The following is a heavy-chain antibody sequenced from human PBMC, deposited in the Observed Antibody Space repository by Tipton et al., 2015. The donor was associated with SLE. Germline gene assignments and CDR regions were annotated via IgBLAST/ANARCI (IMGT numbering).Heavy chain of an antibody. D-gene: IGHD3-10*01. Sequence: LRLSCTVSGASISSHYWSWIRQPPGKGLEWIGEINHSGSINYSPSLRNRVTISVDTSKNQFSLELTSLSAADTAVYYCARRLITARLYYFDSWGQGTRVTVSS. V-gene: IGHV4-34*01. CDR3: ARRLITARLYYFDS. CDR2: INHSGSI. CDR1: GASISSHY. J-gene: IGHJ4*02.